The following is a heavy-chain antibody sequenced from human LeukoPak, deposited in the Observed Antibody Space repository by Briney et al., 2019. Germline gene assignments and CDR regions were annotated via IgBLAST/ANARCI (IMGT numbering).Heavy chain of an antibody. V-gene: IGHV4-34*01. D-gene: IGHD6-19*01. CDR1: GGSFSGYY. CDR2: IYHSGST. Sequence: SETLSLTCAVYGGSFSGYYWSWIRQPPGKGLEWIGEIYHSGSTNYNPSLKSRVTISVDKSKNQFSLKLSSVTAADTAVYYCARDTGIAVAATRGAFDIWGQGTMVTVSS. J-gene: IGHJ3*02. CDR3: ARDTGIAVAATRGAFDI.